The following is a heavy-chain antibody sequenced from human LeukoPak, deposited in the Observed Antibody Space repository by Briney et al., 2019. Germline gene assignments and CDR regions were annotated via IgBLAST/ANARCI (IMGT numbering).Heavy chain of an antibody. V-gene: IGHV3-21*01. D-gene: IGHD3-22*01. CDR2: ISSSSSYI. J-gene: IGHJ4*02. Sequence: GGSLRLSCAASGFTFSSYSMNWVRQAPGKGLEWVSSISSSSSYIYYADSVKGRFTISRDNAKNSLYLQMNSLRAEDTAVYYCARDTDYYDSSGYLDYWGQGTLVTVSS. CDR1: GFTFSSYS. CDR3: ARDTDYYDSSGYLDY.